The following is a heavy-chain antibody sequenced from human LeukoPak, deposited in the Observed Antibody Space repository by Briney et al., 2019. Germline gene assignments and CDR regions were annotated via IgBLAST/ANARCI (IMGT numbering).Heavy chain of an antibody. CDR1: GYTFTSYA. V-gene: IGHV1-3*01. D-gene: IGHD3-10*01. J-gene: IGHJ3*01. Sequence: ASVKVSCKASGYTFTSYAMHWVRQAPGQRLEWMGWINAGNGNTKYSQKFQGRVTITRDTSASTAYMELNSLRTEDTAVYYCVKDWGVLPDYTEDAFDFWGQGTMVTVSS. CDR2: INAGNGNT. CDR3: VKDWGVLPDYTEDAFDF.